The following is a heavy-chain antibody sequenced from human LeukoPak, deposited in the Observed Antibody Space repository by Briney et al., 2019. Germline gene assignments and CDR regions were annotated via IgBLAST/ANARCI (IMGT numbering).Heavy chain of an antibody. D-gene: IGHD6-13*01. CDR3: ARAPYSSSSGMDV. Sequence: GGSLRLSCAASGFTFSSYWMSWVRQAPGKGLEWVTNIKQDGSEKYYVDSVKGRFTISRDNAKNSLYLQMNSLRAEDTAVYYCARAPYSSSSGMDVWGQGTTVTVSS. CDR1: GFTFSSYW. CDR2: IKQDGSEK. J-gene: IGHJ6*02. V-gene: IGHV3-7*01.